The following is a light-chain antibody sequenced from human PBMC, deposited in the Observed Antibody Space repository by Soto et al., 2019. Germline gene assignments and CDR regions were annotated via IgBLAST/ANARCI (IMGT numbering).Light chain of an antibody. CDR3: QQYYSTPPIT. Sequence: DIVMTQSPDSLAVSLGERDTINCKSSQSVLYSSNNKNYLAWYQQKPGQPPKLLIYWASTRESGVPDRFSGSGSGTDFTLTISSLQAEDVAVYYCQQYYSTPPITFGPGTKVDIK. V-gene: IGKV4-1*01. J-gene: IGKJ3*01. CDR1: QSVLYSSNNKNY. CDR2: WAS.